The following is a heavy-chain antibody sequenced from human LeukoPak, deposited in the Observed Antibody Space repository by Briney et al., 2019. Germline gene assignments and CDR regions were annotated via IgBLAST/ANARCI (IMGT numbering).Heavy chain of an antibody. CDR2: IFYSGSN. CDR1: GGSISSSSYY. J-gene: IGHJ3*02. D-gene: IGHD2-15*01. Sequence: PSETLSLTCTVSGGSISSSSYYWGWVRQPPGKGLEWIGNIFYSGSNYYSPSLKSRVTISLDTSRNQFSLKLSSVTAADTAVYYCAREVVVVVAATKIVSAFDIWGQGTMVTVSS. V-gene: IGHV4-39*07. CDR3: AREVVVVVAATKIVSAFDI.